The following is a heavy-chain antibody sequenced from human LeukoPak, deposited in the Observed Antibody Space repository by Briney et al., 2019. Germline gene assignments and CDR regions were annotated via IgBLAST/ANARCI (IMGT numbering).Heavy chain of an antibody. CDR1: GGSISSYY. V-gene: IGHV4-59*01. CDR3: ARALSNYYGSGSSYKGAYYYYMDV. Sequence: SETLSLTCTVSGGSISSYYWSWIRQPPGKGLEWIGYIYYSGSTNYNPSLKSRVTISVDTSKNQSSLKLSSVTAADTAVYYCARALSNYYGSGSSYKGAYYYYMDVWGKGTTVTVSS. CDR2: IYYSGST. J-gene: IGHJ6*03. D-gene: IGHD3-10*01.